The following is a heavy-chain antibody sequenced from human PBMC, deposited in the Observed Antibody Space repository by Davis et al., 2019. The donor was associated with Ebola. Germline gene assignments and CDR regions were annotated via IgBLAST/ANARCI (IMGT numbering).Heavy chain of an antibody. D-gene: IGHD5-18*01. Sequence: GGSLRLSCVASGFTFSSYSMNWVRQAPGKGLEWVSYISSSGSTIYYADSVKGRFTISRDNAKNSLYLQMNSLKTEDTAVYYCTVSVDTAMAYGARHYYYYGMDVWGQGTTVTVSS. J-gene: IGHJ6*02. CDR1: GFTFSSYS. V-gene: IGHV3-48*04. CDR3: TVSVDTAMAYGARHYYYYGMDV. CDR2: ISSSGSTI.